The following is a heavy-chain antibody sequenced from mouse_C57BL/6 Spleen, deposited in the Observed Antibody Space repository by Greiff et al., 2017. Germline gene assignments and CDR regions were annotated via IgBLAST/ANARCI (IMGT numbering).Heavy chain of an antibody. CDR1: GYTFTSYN. Sequence: LQESGAELVRPGASVKMSCKASGYTFTSYNMHWVKQTPRQGLEWIGAIYPGNGDTPYNQKFKGKATLTVDKSSSTAYMQLSSLTSEDAAVYFCARSLYYSNYLYYFDYWGQGTTLTVSS. V-gene: IGHV1-12*01. CDR2: IYPGNGDT. D-gene: IGHD2-5*01. CDR3: ARSLYYSNYLYYFDY. J-gene: IGHJ2*01.